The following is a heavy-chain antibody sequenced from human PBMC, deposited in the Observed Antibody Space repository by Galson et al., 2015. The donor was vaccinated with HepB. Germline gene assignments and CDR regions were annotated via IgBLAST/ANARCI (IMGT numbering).Heavy chain of an antibody. D-gene: IGHD3-16*01. CDR2: TYYRSKWYN. Sequence: CAISGDSVSSNSAAWNWIRQSPSRGLEWLGRTYYRSKWYNDYAVSVKSRITINQDTSKNQFSLQLNAVTPEDTAVYYCARDFRRGGRAFDIWGQGTMVTVSS. CDR3: ARDFRRGGRAFDI. V-gene: IGHV6-1*01. J-gene: IGHJ3*02. CDR1: GDSVSSNSAA.